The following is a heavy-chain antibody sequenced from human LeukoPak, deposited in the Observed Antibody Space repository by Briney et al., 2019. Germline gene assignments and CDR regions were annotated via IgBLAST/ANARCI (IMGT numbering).Heavy chain of an antibody. V-gene: IGHV3-30-3*01. CDR1: GCTFSSYA. D-gene: IGHD6-19*01. Sequence: GGSLRLSCAASGCTFSSYAMHWGRQAPGKGVEWGAVISYDGNNKYYEDSVKGRFTISRDNSKNTLYLQMSSLRVEDTAVYYCASSRSCCIYFYYWGQATLVTVSS. J-gene: IGHJ4*02. CDR2: ISYDGNNK. CDR3: ASSRSCCIYFYY.